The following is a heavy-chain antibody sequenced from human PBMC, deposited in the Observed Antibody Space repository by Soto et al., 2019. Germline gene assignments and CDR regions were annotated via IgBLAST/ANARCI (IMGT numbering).Heavy chain of an antibody. D-gene: IGHD2-2*01. V-gene: IGHV4-4*02. Sequence: QVQLQESGPGLVKPSGTLSLTCAVSGGSISSSNWWSWVRQPPGKGLEWIGEIDHSGSTNYNPPLKSRVTLSVDKSKNQFSLKLSSVTAADTAVYYCARGPSSTPVAWFDPWGQGTLVTVSS. CDR2: IDHSGST. CDR3: ARGPSSTPVAWFDP. J-gene: IGHJ5*02. CDR1: GGSISSSNW.